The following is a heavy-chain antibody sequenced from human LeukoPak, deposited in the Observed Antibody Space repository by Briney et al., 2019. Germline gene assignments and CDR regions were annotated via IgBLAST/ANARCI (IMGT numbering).Heavy chain of an antibody. V-gene: IGHV3-23*01. J-gene: IGHJ4*02. CDR1: GFTFISYG. D-gene: IGHD1-20*01. CDR2: IIPGGVTI. CDR3: ADLGNWKDVRHY. Sequence: GGSLRLSCAASGFTFISYGMTWVRQAPGKGLEGVSSIIPGGVTILYADSVKGRFTISRDNSKNTLYLQMNSLRAEDTAVYYCADLGNWKDVRHYWGQGTLVPVSS.